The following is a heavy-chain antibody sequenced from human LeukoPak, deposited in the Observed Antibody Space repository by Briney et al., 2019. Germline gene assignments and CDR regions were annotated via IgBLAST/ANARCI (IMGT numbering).Heavy chain of an antibody. Sequence: ASVKVSCKASGYTFTSYYMHWVRQAPGQGLEWMGIINPSGGSTSYAQKFQGRVTITRNTSISTAYMELSSLRSEDTAVYYCARGGMTRRKYFDYWGQGTLVTVSS. CDR1: GYTFTSYY. CDR2: INPSGGST. J-gene: IGHJ4*02. V-gene: IGHV1-46*01. CDR3: ARGGMTRRKYFDY.